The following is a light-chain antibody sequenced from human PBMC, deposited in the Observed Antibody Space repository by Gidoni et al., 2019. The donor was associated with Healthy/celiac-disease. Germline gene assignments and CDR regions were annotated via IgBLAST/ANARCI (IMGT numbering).Light chain of an antibody. CDR3: QQYYSTPTWT. V-gene: IGKV4-1*01. CDR2: WAS. CDR1: QSVLYSPNNKNY. J-gene: IGKJ1*01. Sequence: DIVMTQSTDSLAVSLGERATINCKSSQSVLYSPNNKNYLAWYQQKPGQPPKLLIYWASTRESGVPDRFSGSGSGTDFTLTISSLQAEDVAVYYCQQYYSTPTWTFGQXTKVEIK.